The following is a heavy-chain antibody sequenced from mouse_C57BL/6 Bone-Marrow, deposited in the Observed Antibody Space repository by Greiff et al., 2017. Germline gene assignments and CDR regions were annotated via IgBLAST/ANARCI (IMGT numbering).Heavy chain of an antibody. J-gene: IGHJ4*01. CDR2: IDPENGDT. CDR3: TTRIYYYGSSYGAMDY. Sequence: VQLQQSGAELVRPGASVKLSCTASGFNIKDDYMHWVKQRPEQGLEWIGWIDPENGDTEYASKFQGKATITADTSSNTAYLQRSSLTSEDTAVYDFTTRIYYYGSSYGAMDYWGQGTSVTVSS. CDR1: GFNIKDDY. D-gene: IGHD1-1*01. V-gene: IGHV14-4*01.